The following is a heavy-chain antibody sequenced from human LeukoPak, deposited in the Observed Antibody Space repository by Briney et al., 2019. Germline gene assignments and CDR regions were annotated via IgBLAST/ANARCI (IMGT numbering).Heavy chain of an antibody. J-gene: IGHJ5*02. Sequence: GGSLRLSCAASGFTFSSYAMSWVRQAPGKGLEWVSAISGSGGSTYYADSVKGRFTISRDNSKNTLYLQMNSLRAEDTAVYYCPKAHSLMITFGGVIAHCGQGTLVTVSS. V-gene: IGHV3-23*01. CDR2: ISGSGGST. D-gene: IGHD3-16*01. CDR3: PKAHSLMITFGGVIAH. CDR1: GFTFSSYA.